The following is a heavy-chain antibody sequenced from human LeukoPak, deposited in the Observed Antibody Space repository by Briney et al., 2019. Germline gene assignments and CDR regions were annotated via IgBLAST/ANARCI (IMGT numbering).Heavy chain of an antibody. J-gene: IGHJ4*02. CDR2: ISGSGGST. Sequence: GRSLRLSCAASGFTFSSYAMSWVRQAPGKGLEWVSAISGSGGSTYYADSVKGRFTISRDNSKNTLYLQMNSLRAEDTAVYYCAKGHYYYDSSGFDYWGQGTLVTVSS. D-gene: IGHD3-22*01. V-gene: IGHV3-23*01. CDR3: AKGHYYYDSSGFDY. CDR1: GFTFSSYA.